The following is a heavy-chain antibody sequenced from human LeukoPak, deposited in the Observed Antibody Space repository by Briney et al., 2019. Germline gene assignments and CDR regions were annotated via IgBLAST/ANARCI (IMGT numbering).Heavy chain of an antibody. CDR1: GFTFSSYG. CDR2: ISYDGSNK. J-gene: IGHJ4*02. D-gene: IGHD1-7*01. V-gene: IGHV3-30*18. Sequence: GGSLRLSCAASGFTFSSYGMHWVRQAPGKGLEWVAVISYDGSNKYYADSVKGRFTISRDNSKNTLYLQMNSLRAEDTAVYYCAKASDGVWNYSFDYWGQGTLVTVSS. CDR3: AKASDGVWNYSFDY.